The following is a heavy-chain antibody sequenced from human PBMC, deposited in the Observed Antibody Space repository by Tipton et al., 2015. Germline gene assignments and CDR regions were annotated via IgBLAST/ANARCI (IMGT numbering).Heavy chain of an antibody. Sequence: LSLTCTVSGGSINSGDYYWSWIRQPPGKGLEWVSAISGSGGSTYYADTVKGRFSITRDNSKNTLFLQMNSLRAEDTAVYYCAKCIWGTGTHINPRDYWGPGTLVTVSS. J-gene: IGHJ4*02. CDR2: ISGSGGST. D-gene: IGHD1-1*01. V-gene: IGHV3-23*01. CDR3: AKCIWGTGTHINPRDY. CDR1: GGSINSGDYY.